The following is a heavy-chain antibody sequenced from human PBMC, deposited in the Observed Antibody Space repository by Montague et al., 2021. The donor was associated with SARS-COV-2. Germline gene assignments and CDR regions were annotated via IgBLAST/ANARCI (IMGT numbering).Heavy chain of an antibody. Sequence: PALVKPTQTLTLTCTFSGFSLSISGVGVGWIRQPPGKALEWLALIYWDDDKRYSPSLKSRLTITKDTSKNQVVLTMTNMDPVDAATYYCAHRRGLLLSDAFDIWGQGTMVTVSS. D-gene: IGHD1-26*01. CDR1: GFSLSISGVG. CDR2: IYWDDDK. J-gene: IGHJ3*02. CDR3: AHRRGLLLSDAFDI. V-gene: IGHV2-5*02.